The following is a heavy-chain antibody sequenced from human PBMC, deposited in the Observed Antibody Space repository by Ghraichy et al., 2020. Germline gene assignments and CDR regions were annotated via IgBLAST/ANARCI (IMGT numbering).Heavy chain of an antibody. Sequence: SETLSLTCSVSGASINDHYWNWIRQPAGKGLEWIGRIYPSGNTKYNPSLESRVTISLDMAKNEFSLNLTSVTAADTAVYYCARNGRQLLILWFDPWGPCAHVTVSP. V-gene: IGHV4-4*07. CDR1: GASINDHY. D-gene: IGHD6-6*01. J-gene: IGHJ5*02. CDR2: IYPSGNT. CDR3: ARNGRQLLILWFDP.